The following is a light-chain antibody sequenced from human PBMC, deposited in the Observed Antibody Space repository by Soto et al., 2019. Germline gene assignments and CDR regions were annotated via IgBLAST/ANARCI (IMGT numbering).Light chain of an antibody. Sequence: DIVMTQSPLSLPVTPGEPASISCRSSQSLRHSNGYNYLDWYLQKPGQSPQLLIYLGSNRASGVPDRFSGSGSGTDFTLKISRVEAEDVGVYYCMQALLTPTFGQGTRLEIK. V-gene: IGKV2-28*01. CDR3: MQALLTPT. CDR1: QSLRHSNGYNY. CDR2: LGS. J-gene: IGKJ5*01.